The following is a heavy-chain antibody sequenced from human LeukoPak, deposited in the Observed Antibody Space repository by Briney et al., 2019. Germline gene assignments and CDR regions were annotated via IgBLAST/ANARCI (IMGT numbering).Heavy chain of an antibody. Sequence: SGGSLRLSCAAPGFIFSSYAMSWVRQAPGKGLEWVSTISGSGGNTYYADSVKGRFTISRDDSENTLYLQMNSLRAEDTAVYYCAKSGLNRFDYWGQGTLVTVSS. CDR2: ISGSGGNT. J-gene: IGHJ4*02. CDR1: GFIFSSYA. CDR3: AKSGLNRFDY. V-gene: IGHV3-23*01. D-gene: IGHD2-15*01.